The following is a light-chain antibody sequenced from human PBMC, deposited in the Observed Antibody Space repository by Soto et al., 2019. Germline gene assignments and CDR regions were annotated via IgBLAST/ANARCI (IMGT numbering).Light chain of an antibody. Sequence: EIVMTQSPATLSVSPGESATLSCRASQSVSSNLAWHQQKPGQAPRILMYDASTRATGISARFSGSGSGTEFTLTISSLQSEDFAVYYSQQYHNWPITFGQGTRLQIK. CDR3: QQYHNWPIT. CDR2: DAS. J-gene: IGKJ5*01. CDR1: QSVSSN. V-gene: IGKV3-15*01.